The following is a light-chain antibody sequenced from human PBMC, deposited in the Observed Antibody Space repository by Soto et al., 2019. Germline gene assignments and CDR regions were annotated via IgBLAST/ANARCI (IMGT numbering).Light chain of an antibody. J-gene: IGLJ3*02. CDR1: GSDVGDSSH. CDR2: EVN. V-gene: IGLV2-11*01. Sequence: QSVLTQPRSVSGSPGQSVTISCTATGSDVGDSSHVSWYQLHPGKAPKLMIYEVNNRPSGVPDRFSGSKSGSTASLTISVLQAEDEAEYYCCLSPGSLTWLFGGGTKLTVL. CDR3: CLSPGSLTWL.